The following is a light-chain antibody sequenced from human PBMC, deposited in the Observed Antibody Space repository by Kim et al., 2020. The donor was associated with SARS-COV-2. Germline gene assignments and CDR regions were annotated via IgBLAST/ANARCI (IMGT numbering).Light chain of an antibody. J-gene: IGLJ2*01. CDR3: QVWDSDNDRVV. CDR1: KIGGKS. V-gene: IGLV3-21*04. Sequence: SYELTQPPSVSVAPGKTARLTCGGNKIGGKSVHWYQQKPGQAPVPVIYYDTDRPSGIPERISGSNSGNTATLTISRVGAGDEADYYCQVWDSDNDRVVFGGWTKLTVL. CDR2: YDT.